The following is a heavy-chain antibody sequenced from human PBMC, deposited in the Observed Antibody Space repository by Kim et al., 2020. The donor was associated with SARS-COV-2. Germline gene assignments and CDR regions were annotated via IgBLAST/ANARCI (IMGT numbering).Heavy chain of an antibody. CDR2: IKQDGSEK. J-gene: IGHJ4*02. D-gene: IGHD2-2*01. Sequence: GGSLRLSCAASGFTFSSYWMSWVRQAPGKGLEWVANIKQDGSEKYYVDSVKGRFTISRDNAKNSLYLQMNSLRAEDTAVYYCARESLWYQLLLDYWGQGTLVTVSS. V-gene: IGHV3-7*01. CDR3: ARESLWYQLLLDY. CDR1: GFTFSSYW.